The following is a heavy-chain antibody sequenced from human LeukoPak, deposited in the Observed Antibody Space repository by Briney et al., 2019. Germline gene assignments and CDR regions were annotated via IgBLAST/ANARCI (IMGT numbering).Heavy chain of an antibody. J-gene: IGHJ4*02. CDR1: GGTFCSYG. Sequence: GGALRLSCGSAGGTFCSYGVMWGRRAAGGGVAGGASVRCGGGDKYYAASVKGRFIISRDISKNTLYLQINSLRPEDTAVYYCAKAWYYDRTLPPSEWGQGTLVTVSS. CDR3: AKAWYYDRTLPPSE. CDR2: VRCGGGDK. V-gene: IGHV3-30*02. D-gene: IGHD3-22*01.